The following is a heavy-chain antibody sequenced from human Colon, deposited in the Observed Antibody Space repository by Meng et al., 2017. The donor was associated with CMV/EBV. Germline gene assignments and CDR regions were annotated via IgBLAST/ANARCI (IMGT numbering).Heavy chain of an antibody. CDR3: AKDLYSGSYNI. V-gene: IGHV3-23*01. CDR1: GFTFNTYA. Sequence: GGSLRLSCAASGFTFNTYAMSWVRQAPGRGLERVSGISGGSTSTYYADSVKGRFTISRDNSKNTLYLQMDRLRVEDTAVYYCAKDLYSGSYNIWGQGTMVTVSS. J-gene: IGHJ3*02. CDR2: ISGGSTST. D-gene: IGHD1-26*01.